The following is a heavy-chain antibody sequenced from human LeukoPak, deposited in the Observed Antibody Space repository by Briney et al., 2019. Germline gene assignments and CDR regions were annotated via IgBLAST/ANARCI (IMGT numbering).Heavy chain of an antibody. V-gene: IGHV4-38-2*02. CDR3: ARVLHAPKFIDS. D-gene: IGHD2-8*01. Sequence: SETLSLTCTASGSSITSTYYWAWFRQPPGKGLEWIATVFQLQTVRTFYNPSLESRVTMSLDTSQNQFSLNLTSVTAADTALYFCARVLHAPKFIDSWGQGTLVTVSS. J-gene: IGHJ4*02. CDR1: GSSITSTYY. CDR2: VFQLQTVRT.